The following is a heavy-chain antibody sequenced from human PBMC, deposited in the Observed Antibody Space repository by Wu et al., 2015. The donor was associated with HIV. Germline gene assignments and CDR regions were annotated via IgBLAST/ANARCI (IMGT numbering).Heavy chain of an antibody. D-gene: IGHD3-10*01. J-gene: IGHJ4*02. CDR2: IIPVLGTV. CDR3: AREGYASGGFDY. CDR1: GGPFSSYA. V-gene: IGHV1-69*11. Sequence: QVQLVQSGAEVKKPGSSVKVSCKASGGPFSSYAMNWVRQAPGQGLEWMGGIIPVLGTVDYAQKFQGRVTITADESTNTAYMELSSLTSEDTAVYSCAREGYASGGFDYWGQGTLVTVSS.